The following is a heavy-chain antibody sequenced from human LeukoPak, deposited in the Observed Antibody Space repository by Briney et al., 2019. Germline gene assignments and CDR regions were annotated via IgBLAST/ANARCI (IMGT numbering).Heavy chain of an antibody. V-gene: IGHV3-33*01. J-gene: IGHJ4*02. D-gene: IGHD3-22*01. Sequence: GGSLRLSCVASGVTFSRYGMHWVRQAPGKGLEWVAVILLDGSKEFYTDSVKGRFTISRDNSKNMLYLQMNSLRAEDSALYYCVRDDDRSDNGIDYWDQGTMVTVPS. CDR3: VRDDDRSDNGIDY. CDR1: GVTFSRYG. CDR2: ILLDGSKE.